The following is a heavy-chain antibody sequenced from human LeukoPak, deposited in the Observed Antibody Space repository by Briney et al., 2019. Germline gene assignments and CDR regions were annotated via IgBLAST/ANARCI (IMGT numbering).Heavy chain of an antibody. V-gene: IGHV4-39*01. J-gene: IGHJ5*02. Sequence: PSETLSLTCTVSGGSISSSSYSWGWIRQPPGKGLEWIGSIYYSGSTYYNPSLKSRVTISVDTSKNQFSLKLSSVTAADTAVYYCASEGRYWFDPWGQGTLVTVSS. CDR2: IYYSGST. CDR3: ASEGRYWFDP. D-gene: IGHD1-14*01. CDR1: GGSISSSSYS.